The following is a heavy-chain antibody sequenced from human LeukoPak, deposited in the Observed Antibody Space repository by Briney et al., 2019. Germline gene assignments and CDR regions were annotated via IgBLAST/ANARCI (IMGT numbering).Heavy chain of an antibody. Sequence: QSGRSLRLSCAASGFTFDDYTMHWVRHAPGKGLELVSGISWNSGSIVYADSVKRRFTISRDNAKNSLYLQMNSLRAEDTALYYCAKEDRRGRHFDYWGQGTLVTVSS. CDR3: AKEDRRGRHFDY. J-gene: IGHJ4*02. D-gene: IGHD3-16*01. CDR1: GFTFDDYT. CDR2: ISWNSGSI. V-gene: IGHV3-9*01.